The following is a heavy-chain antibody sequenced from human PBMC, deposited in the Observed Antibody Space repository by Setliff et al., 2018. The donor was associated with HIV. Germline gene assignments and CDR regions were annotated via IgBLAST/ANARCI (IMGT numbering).Heavy chain of an antibody. CDR2: ISPGGAT. V-gene: IGHV4-59*01. CDR3: AKSSPSIGYITDC. J-gene: IGHJ4*02. CDR1: GVSISSYY. Sequence: PSETLSLTCSVSGVSISSYYWSWIRHSPGKGLEWIGIISPGGATNYNPSLTSRVTISVDTSKNHLFLKLTSVTTADTAVYFCAKSSPSIGYITDCWGQGAPVTVSS. D-gene: IGHD5-12*01.